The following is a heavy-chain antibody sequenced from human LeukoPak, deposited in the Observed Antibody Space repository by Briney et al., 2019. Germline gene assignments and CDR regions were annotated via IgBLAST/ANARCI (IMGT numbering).Heavy chain of an antibody. Sequence: SQTLSLTCTVSGGSISSGGYYWSWIRQPPGKGLEWIGYIYHSGSTYYNPSLKSRVTISVDRSKNQFSLKLSSVTAADTAVYYCASDEQRGAYFDYWGQGTLVTVSS. D-gene: IGHD1/OR15-1a*01. J-gene: IGHJ4*02. V-gene: IGHV4-30-2*01. CDR3: ASDEQRGAYFDY. CDR1: GGSISSGGYY. CDR2: IYHSGST.